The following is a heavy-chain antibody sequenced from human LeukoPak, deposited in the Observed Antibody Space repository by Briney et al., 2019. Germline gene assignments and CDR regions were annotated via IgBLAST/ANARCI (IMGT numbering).Heavy chain of an antibody. D-gene: IGHD4-11*01. CDR2: IIPMFGAT. CDR3: ARGSYSDYIFDY. V-gene: IGHV1-69*05. Sequence: SVKVSCKASGGIFSSYGINWVLQAPGQGLEWMGRIIPMFGATNYAQKFQGRVTVTTDESTSTAYMELSSLRSEDTAVYYCARGSYSDYIFDYWGQGTLVTVSS. CDR1: GGIFSSYG. J-gene: IGHJ4*02.